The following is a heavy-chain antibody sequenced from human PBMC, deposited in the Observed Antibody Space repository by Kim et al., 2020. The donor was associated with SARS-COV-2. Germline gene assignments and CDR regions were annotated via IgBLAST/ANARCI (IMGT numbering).Heavy chain of an antibody. V-gene: IGHV4-39*01. CDR3: ARLGEDFWSGYR. J-gene: IGHJ5*02. D-gene: IGHD3-3*01. Sequence: YYNPSLKSRVTISVDTSKNQFSLKLSSVTAADTAVYYCARLGEDFWSGYRWGQGTLVTVSS.